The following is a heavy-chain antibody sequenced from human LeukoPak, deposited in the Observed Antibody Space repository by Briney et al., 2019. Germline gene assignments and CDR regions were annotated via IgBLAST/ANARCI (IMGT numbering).Heavy chain of an antibody. V-gene: IGHV4-34*01. CDR2: INHSGST. Sequence: SETLSLTCAVYGGTFSGYYWSWIRQPPGKGLEWMGEINHSGSTNYNPSLKSRVTILVDTSKNQYSLKVSSVTAADTAVYYCARGRVAATGTPVYWGQGTLVTVSS. D-gene: IGHD6-13*01. J-gene: IGHJ4*02. CDR1: GGTFSGYY. CDR3: ARGRVAATGTPVY.